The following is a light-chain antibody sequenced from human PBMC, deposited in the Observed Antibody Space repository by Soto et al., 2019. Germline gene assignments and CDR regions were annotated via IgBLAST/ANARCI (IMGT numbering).Light chain of an antibody. J-gene: IGKJ5*01. CDR2: DAS. CDR3: QQRYNWPPIT. Sequence: VLTQSPATLSLSPGERATLSCRASQSVSTYVAWYQQKPGQAPRLLIYDASNRATGIPARFSGSGSGTDFTLTISSLEPEDFEVYYCQQRYNWPPITFGQGTRLEL. V-gene: IGKV3-11*01. CDR1: QSVSTY.